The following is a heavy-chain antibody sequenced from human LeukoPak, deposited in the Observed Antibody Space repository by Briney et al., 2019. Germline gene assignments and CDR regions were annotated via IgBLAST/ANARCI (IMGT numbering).Heavy chain of an antibody. V-gene: IGHV4-30-4*08. CDR2: IYYSGST. CDR3: ASRRVMVRGVMLDY. D-gene: IGHD3-10*01. J-gene: IGHJ4*02. CDR1: GGSISSGDYY. Sequence: SETLSLTCTVSGGSISSGDYYWSWIRQPPGKGLEWIGYIYYSGSTYYNPSLKSRVTISVDTSKNQFSLKLSSVTAADTAVYYCASRRVMVRGVMLDYWGQGTLVTVSP.